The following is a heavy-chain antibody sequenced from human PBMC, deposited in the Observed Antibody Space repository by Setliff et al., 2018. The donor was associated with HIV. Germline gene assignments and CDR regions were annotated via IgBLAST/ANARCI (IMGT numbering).Heavy chain of an antibody. CDR2: VVPEDGKT. CDR1: GYTFSDYY. Sequence: GASVKVSCKASGYTFSDYYMHWVQQALGKGLEWVGRVVPEDGKTIYAERFQDRITITADTSIDTVYMELSSLRSEDTAVYYCAKQGKYFDWLFSSAVDLMFDLWGQGTPVTVSS. D-gene: IGHD3-9*01. V-gene: IGHV1-69-2*01. J-gene: IGHJ4*02. CDR3: AKQGKYFDWLFSSAVDLMFDL.